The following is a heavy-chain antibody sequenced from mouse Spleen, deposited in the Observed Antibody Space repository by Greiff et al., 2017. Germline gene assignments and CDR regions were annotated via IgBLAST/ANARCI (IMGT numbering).Heavy chain of an antibody. CDR3: TGDYGAMDY. V-gene: IGHV1-15*01. CDR2: IDPETGGT. J-gene: IGHJ4*01. CDR1: GYTFTDYE. Sequence: VKLVESGAELVRPGASVTLSCKASGYTFTDYEMHWVKQTPVHGLEWIGAIDPETGGTAYNQKFKGKATLTADKSSSTAYMELRSLTSEDSAVYYCTGDYGAMDYWGQGTSVTVSS. D-gene: IGHD1-1*01.